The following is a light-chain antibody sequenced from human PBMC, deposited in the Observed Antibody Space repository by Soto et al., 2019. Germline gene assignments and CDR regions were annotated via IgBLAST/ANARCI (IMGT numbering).Light chain of an antibody. CDR2: GAS. J-gene: IGKJ1*01. Sequence: MVVRQSPATLSVSQGERATLSCRASQSVNSKVAWYQQKPGQAPRLLIYGASTRATGIPARFSGSGSGTEFTFTISTLQSEDFAIYYCHHYNNWPPWTFGQGTKVDI. CDR1: QSVNSK. V-gene: IGKV3-15*01. CDR3: HHYNNWPPWT.